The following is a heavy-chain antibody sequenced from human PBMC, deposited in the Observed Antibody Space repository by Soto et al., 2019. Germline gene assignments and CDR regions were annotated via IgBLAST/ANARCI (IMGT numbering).Heavy chain of an antibody. CDR2: IYYSGST. D-gene: IGHD3-22*01. J-gene: IGHJ4*02. CDR3: ARVIPFYSSYDY. Sequence: SETLSLTCTVSGGSISSGDYYWSWIRQPPGKGLEWIGYIYYSGSTYYNPSLKSRVTISVDTSKNQFSLKLSSVTAADTAVYYCARVIPFYSSYDYWGQGTLVTVSS. V-gene: IGHV4-30-4*01. CDR1: GGSISSGDYY.